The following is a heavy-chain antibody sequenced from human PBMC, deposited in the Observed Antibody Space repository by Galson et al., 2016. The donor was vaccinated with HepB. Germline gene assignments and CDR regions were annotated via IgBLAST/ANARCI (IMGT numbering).Heavy chain of an antibody. CDR3: AGSGDYYYFDY. CDR2: IYVGGST. D-gene: IGHD7-27*01. CDR1: GFTAGSNY. V-gene: IGHV3-53*01. J-gene: IGHJ4*02. Sequence: SLRLSCAASGFTAGSNYMNWVRQAPGKGLEWVSIIYVGGSTYDADTVRGRFTISRDNSKRPLYLQMNSLRAEDTAVYYCAGSGDYYYFDYWGQGTLVTVSS.